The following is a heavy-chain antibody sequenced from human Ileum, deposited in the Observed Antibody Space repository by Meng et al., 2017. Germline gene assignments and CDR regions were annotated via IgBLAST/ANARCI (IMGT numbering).Heavy chain of an antibody. V-gene: IGHV4-39*07. D-gene: IGHD3-10*01. Sequence: SETLSLTCTVSGDSISSNIYYWGWIRQPPGKGLEWIGSISYSGRTFYNPSLKSRVIISIDTSKNHYSLKLTSVTAADTAVYYCARVVHYSGTYVDDAFDVWGQGTMVTVSS. CDR2: ISYSGRT. CDR1: GDSISSNIYY. CDR3: ARVVHYSGTYVDDAFDV. J-gene: IGHJ3*01.